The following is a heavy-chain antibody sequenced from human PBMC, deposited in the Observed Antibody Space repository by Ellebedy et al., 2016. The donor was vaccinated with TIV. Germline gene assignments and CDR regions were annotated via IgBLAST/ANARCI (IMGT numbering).Heavy chain of an antibody. D-gene: IGHD3-16*02. CDR3: AKERSVIGVPLFDS. CDR2: ISGNDGST. CDR1: GFTFNTYA. J-gene: IGHJ4*02. Sequence: PGGSLRLSCAASGFTFNTYAMSWVRQAPGKGLEWVSGISGNDGSTYYADSVKGRFTISRDNSKSTLFLQMNSLRGEDTAVYYCAKERSVIGVPLFDSWGQGTLVTVSS. V-gene: IGHV3-23*01.